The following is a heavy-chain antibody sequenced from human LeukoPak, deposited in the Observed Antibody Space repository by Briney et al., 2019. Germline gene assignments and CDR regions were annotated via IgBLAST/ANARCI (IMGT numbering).Heavy chain of an antibody. Sequence: ASVKVSCKVSGYTLTELSMHWVRQAPGKGLEWMGGFDPEDGETIYAQKFQGRVTMTEVTSTDTAYMELSSLRSEDTAVYYCATEIGDDAFDIWGQGTMVTVSS. J-gene: IGHJ3*02. V-gene: IGHV1-24*01. CDR2: FDPEDGET. CDR1: GYTLTELS. D-gene: IGHD3-16*01. CDR3: ATEIGDDAFDI.